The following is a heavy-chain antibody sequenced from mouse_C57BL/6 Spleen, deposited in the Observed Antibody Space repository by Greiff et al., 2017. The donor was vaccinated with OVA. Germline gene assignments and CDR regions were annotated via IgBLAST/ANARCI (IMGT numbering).Heavy chain of an antibody. V-gene: IGHV1-18*01. CDR2: INPNNGGT. D-gene: IGHD1-1*01. CDR3: ARRGPITTVVGRYFDV. Sequence: EVQGVESGPELVKPGASVKIPCKASGYTFTDYNMDWVKQSHGKSLEWIGDINPNNGGTIYNQKFKGKATLTVDKSSSTAYMELRSLTSEDTAVYYCARRGPITTVVGRYFDVWGTGTTVTVSS. CDR1: GYTFTDYN. J-gene: IGHJ1*03.